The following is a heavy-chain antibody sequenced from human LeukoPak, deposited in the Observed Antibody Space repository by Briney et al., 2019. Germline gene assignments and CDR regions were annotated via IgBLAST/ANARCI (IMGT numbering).Heavy chain of an antibody. J-gene: IGHJ5*02. CDR1: GGTFSSYA. V-gene: IGHV1-69*04. D-gene: IGHD3-10*01. Sequence: SVKVSCKASGGTFSSYAISWVRQAPGQGLEWMGRIIPILGIANYAQKFQGRVTITADKSTSTAYMELSSLRSEDTAVYYCARDPTVRGVIPNWFDPWGQGTLVTVSS. CDR3: ARDPTVRGVIPNWFDP. CDR2: IIPILGIA.